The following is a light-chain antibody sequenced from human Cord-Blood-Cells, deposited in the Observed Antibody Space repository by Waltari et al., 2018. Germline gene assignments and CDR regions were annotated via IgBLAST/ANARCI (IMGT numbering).Light chain of an antibody. Sequence: DIVMTQSPDSLAVSLGERATINCKSSQSVLYSSNNKNYLAWYQQKPGQPPKLLIYWASTRESVVPDRFSGSGSVTDFTLTISSLQAEDVAVYYCQQYYGTPYTFGQGTKLEIK. J-gene: IGKJ2*01. V-gene: IGKV4-1*01. CDR1: QSVLYSSNNKNY. CDR2: WAS. CDR3: QQYYGTPYT.